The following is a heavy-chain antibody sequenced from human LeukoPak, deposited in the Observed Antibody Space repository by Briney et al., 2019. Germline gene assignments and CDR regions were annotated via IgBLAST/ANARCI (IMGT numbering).Heavy chain of an antibody. J-gene: IGHJ4*02. CDR1: GGSISSYY. D-gene: IGHD6-13*01. Sequence: SETLSLTCAVSGGSISSYYWSWIRQPPGKGLEWIGYTHYSGSTDYNPSLKTRVTISVDTSKNQFSLKLSSVTAADTAVYYCARGAAGTVPFDYWGQRTLVTVSS. V-gene: IGHV4-59*08. CDR2: THYSGST. CDR3: ARGAAGTVPFDY.